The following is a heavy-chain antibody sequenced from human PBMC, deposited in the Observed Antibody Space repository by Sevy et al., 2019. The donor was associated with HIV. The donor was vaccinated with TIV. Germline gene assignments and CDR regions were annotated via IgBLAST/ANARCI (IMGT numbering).Heavy chain of an antibody. CDR1: GGSIRSYY. J-gene: IGHJ4*02. CDR3: GGGGGPRSPPTS. Sequence: SETLSLTCTVSGGSIRSYYWSWIRQPPGKGLEWIGYIYYSGSTNYNPSLKSRVTISADTSKKQFSLKLSSVTAADTAVDYCGGGGGPRSPPTSWGQGTLVTVSS. V-gene: IGHV4-59*13. D-gene: IGHD3-10*01. CDR2: IYYSGST.